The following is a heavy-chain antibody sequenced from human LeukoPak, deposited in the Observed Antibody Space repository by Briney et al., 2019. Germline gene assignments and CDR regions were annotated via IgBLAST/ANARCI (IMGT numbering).Heavy chain of an antibody. J-gene: IGHJ5*02. Sequence: GGSLRLSCAASGFTFSDYYMSWIRQAPGKGLEWVSYISSSGSTIYYADSVKGRFTISRDNAKNSLYLQMNSLRAEDTAVYYCARDLGIAVAGTNWFDPWGQGTLVTVSS. V-gene: IGHV3-11*01. D-gene: IGHD6-19*01. CDR2: ISSSGSTI. CDR3: ARDLGIAVAGTNWFDP. CDR1: GFTFSDYY.